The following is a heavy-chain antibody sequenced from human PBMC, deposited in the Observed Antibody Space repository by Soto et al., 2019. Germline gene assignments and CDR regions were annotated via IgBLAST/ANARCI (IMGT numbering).Heavy chain of an antibody. CDR2: IYTSGST. V-gene: IGHV4-4*07. CDR3: ARACSSTSCYDVFDS. J-gene: IGHJ4*02. CDR1: GGSISSYY. Sequence: SETLSLTCTVSGGSISSYYWSWIRQPAGKGLEWIGRIYTSGSTNYNPSLKSRVTMSVDTSKNQFSLKLSSVTAADTAVYYCARACSSTSCYDVFDSWGQVTLVTVSS. D-gene: IGHD2-2*01.